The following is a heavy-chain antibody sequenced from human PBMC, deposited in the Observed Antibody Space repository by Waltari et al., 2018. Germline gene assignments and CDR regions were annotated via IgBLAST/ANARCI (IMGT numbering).Heavy chain of an antibody. J-gene: IGHJ4*02. V-gene: IGHV4-61*09. D-gene: IGHD3-10*01. CDR3: ARGAVRGRLFLDS. CDR2: IYNSGGS. CDR1: GGSISSGHSY. Sequence: QVQLQESGPGLVKSSQTLSLTCTVSGGSISSGHSYWTWIRQPAGKGLEWVGHIYNSGGSDYHPSLKSRLTMSLDTSNNQVTLTLTAVTAADTALYFCARGAVRGRLFLDSWGQGTPVTVSS.